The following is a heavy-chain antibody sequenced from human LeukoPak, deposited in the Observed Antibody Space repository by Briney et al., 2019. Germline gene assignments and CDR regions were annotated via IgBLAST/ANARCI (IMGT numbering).Heavy chain of an antibody. CDR1: RFTFDDYG. D-gene: IGHD6-6*01. CDR2: IYWNGGST. Sequence: GGSLRLSCAASRFTFDDYGMSWVRQAPGKGLEGVSGIYWNGGSTGYADSVKGRFTISKDNGKNSLYLQMNSLRAEDTALYYCARARGSSTTYYYHYMDVWGKGTTVTVSS. CDR3: ARARGSSTTYYYHYMDV. J-gene: IGHJ6*03. V-gene: IGHV3-20*04.